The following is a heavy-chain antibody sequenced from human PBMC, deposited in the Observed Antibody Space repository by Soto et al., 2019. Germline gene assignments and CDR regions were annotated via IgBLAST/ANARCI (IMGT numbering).Heavy chain of an antibody. CDR1: GFTFSSYS. V-gene: IGHV3-21*01. Sequence: GGSLRLSCAASGFTFSSYSMNWVRQAPGKGLEWVSSISSSSSYIYYADSVKGRFTISRDNAKNSLYLQMNSLRAEDTAVYYCAREIDGGQSTMVRGGSLLYYYYMDVWGKGTTVTVSS. J-gene: IGHJ6*03. CDR3: AREIDGGQSTMVRGGSLLYYYYMDV. D-gene: IGHD3-10*01. CDR2: ISSSSSYI.